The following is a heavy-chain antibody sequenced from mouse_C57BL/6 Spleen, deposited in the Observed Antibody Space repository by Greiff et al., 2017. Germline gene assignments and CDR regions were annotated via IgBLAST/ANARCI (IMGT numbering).Heavy chain of an antibody. V-gene: IGHV5-6*01. D-gene: IGHD1-1*01. CDR3: ARQSSPYYFDY. Sequence: DVQLVESGGDLVKPGGSLKLSCAASGFTFSSYGMSWVRQTPDKRLEWVATISSGGSYTYYPDSVKGRFTISRDNAKNTLYLQMSSLKSEDTAMYYCARQSSPYYFDYWGQGTTLTVSS. J-gene: IGHJ2*01. CDR2: ISSGGSYT. CDR1: GFTFSSYG.